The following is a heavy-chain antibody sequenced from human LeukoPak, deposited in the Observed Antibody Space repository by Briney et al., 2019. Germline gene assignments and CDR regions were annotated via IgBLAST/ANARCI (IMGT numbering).Heavy chain of an antibody. CDR1: GASMSDYY. V-gene: IGHV4-4*07. J-gene: IGHJ4*02. Sequence: SETLSLTCDVSGASMSDYYWTWIRQPAGKGLEWIGRIKSSGGTNYNPSLKSRVTMSIDTPKNQFSLKLSSVTAADTGVYYCARDPPASSSTHSSSWSFDHWGQGTLVAVSS. CDR3: ARDPPASSSTHSSSWSFDH. CDR2: IKSSGGT. D-gene: IGHD6-13*01.